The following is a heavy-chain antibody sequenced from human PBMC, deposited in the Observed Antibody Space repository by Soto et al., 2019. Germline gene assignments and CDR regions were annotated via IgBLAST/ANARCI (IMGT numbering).Heavy chain of an antibody. V-gene: IGHV4-59*01. CDR2: IYYSGST. CDR1: GGSISSYY. CDR3: ARGEATIFGVVQTFDY. Sequence: PSETLSLTCTVSGGSISSYYWSWIRQPPGKGLEWIGYIYYSGSTNYNPSLKSRVTISVDTSKNQFSLKLSSVTAADTAVYYCARGEATIFGVVQTFDYWGQGTLVTVSS. J-gene: IGHJ4*02. D-gene: IGHD3-3*01.